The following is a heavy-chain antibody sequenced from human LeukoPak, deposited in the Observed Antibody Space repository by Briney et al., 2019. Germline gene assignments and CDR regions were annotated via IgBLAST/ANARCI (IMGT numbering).Heavy chain of an antibody. Sequence: ASVKVSCKASGYTFTNYDITWVRQAPGQGLEWMGWISPNNGITHYAQNLQGRVTMTTDTSANTAYMDLRSLRPDDTAVYYCARGGSGWSRDYWGQGTLVTVSS. CDR3: ARGGSGWSRDY. D-gene: IGHD6-19*01. CDR1: GYTFTNYD. J-gene: IGHJ4*02. V-gene: IGHV1-18*01. CDR2: ISPNNGIT.